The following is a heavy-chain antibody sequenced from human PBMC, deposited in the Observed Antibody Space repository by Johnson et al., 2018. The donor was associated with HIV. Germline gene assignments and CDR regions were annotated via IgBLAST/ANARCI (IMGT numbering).Heavy chain of an antibody. CDR3: ARVGVGGVPWTLDI. CDR1: GFSVSSNY. J-gene: IGHJ3*02. CDR2: IYSGGSI. D-gene: IGHD2-8*02. V-gene: IGHV3-53*01. Sequence: VQLVESGGGLIQPGGSLRLSCAASGFSVSSNYMTWVRQAPGKGLEWVSVIYSGGSIYYADSVKGRFTISRDNSKNTLHLQMNGLGVDDTAVYYCARVGVGGVPWTLDIWGQGTMVTVSS.